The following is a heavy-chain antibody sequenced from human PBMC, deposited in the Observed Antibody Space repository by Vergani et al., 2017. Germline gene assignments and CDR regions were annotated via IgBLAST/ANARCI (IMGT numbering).Heavy chain of an antibody. Sequence: EVQLVESGGGLIHPGGSLRLSCEGSGFSFSGYWMHWVRQSPEKGLVWVSRIKSDGSITNYADSVKGRFTISRDNSKNTLFLHMNSLRAEDTAVYYCARDRFVQWHGTGGFAPWGQGTLVIVSS. D-gene: IGHD6-19*01. CDR3: ARDRFVQWHGTGGFAP. V-gene: IGHV3-74*01. CDR1: GFSFSGYW. CDR2: IKSDGSIT. J-gene: IGHJ5*02.